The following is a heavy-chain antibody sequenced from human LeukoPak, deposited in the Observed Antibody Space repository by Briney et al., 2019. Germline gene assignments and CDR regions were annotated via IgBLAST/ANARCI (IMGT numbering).Heavy chain of an antibody. CDR3: AKGSLIAPPGTRYFDY. V-gene: IGHV3-23*01. CDR2: IGSDGCGI. Sequence: GRSLRLSCVASGFTFRIHAMTWVRQASGKGLEWVSIIGSDGCGIQYADAVAGRFTISRDNSRNTVYLQLNSLRVDDTAIYYCAKGSLIAPPGTRYFDYWGQGAPVTVSS. J-gene: IGHJ4*02. CDR1: GFTFRIHA. D-gene: IGHD6-13*01.